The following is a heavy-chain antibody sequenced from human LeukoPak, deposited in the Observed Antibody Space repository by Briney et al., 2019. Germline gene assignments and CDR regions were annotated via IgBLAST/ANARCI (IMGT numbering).Heavy chain of an antibody. V-gene: IGHV3-23*01. CDR2: ISGSGGST. Sequence: GGSLRLSCAASGFTFSSYAMSWVRQAPGKGLEWVSSISGSGGSTYYADSVKGRFTISRDNSKNTLYLQMNSLRAEDTAVYYCAKAPGYSSGWRFDYWGQGTLVTVSS. J-gene: IGHJ4*02. CDR3: AKAPGYSSGWRFDY. CDR1: GFTFSSYA. D-gene: IGHD6-19*01.